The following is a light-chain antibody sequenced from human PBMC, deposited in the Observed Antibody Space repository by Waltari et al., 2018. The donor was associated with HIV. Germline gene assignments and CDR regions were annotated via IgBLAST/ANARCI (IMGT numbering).Light chain of an antibody. CDR2: GTS. CDR1: QTVSSSY. J-gene: IGKJ2*01. Sequence: EVVLTQSPGTLSLSPGDRATLSCRASQTVSSSYLAWYQQKPGQGPRLLISGTSRRATGIPDRFSGSGSGTDFTLTISRLEPEDSAVYYCQQYDSSFPVYTFGQGTKLEIK. CDR3: QQYDSSFPVYT. V-gene: IGKV3-20*01.